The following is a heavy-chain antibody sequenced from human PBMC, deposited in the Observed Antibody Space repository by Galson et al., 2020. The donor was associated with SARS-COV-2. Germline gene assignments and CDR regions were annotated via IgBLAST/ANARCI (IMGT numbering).Heavy chain of an antibody. CDR1: SA. Sequence: SALSWVRQGPGKGLVSVSAISGSGDSTYYADFVKGRFTISRDNYKYTLFLQMNSLRAEDADVYYCAKNKLDLLDAYDIWGQGTVVTVCS. CDR3: AKNKLDLLDAYDI. CDR2: ISGSGDST. D-gene: IGHD1-7*01. V-gene: IGHV3-23*01. J-gene: IGHJ3*02.